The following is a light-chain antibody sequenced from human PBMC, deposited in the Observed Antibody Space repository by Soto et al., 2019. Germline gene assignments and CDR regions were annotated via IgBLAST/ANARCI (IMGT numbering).Light chain of an antibody. CDR3: CSYAGSYTHV. CDR1: SSDVGNYYF. Sequence: QSALTQPRLVSGSPGQSVTISCTGTSSDVGNYYFVSWYQQHPGKAPKIIIYDVTKRPSGVPDRFSGSKSGNTASLTISGLQAEDEADYYCCSYAGSYTHVFGTGTKVTVL. V-gene: IGLV2-11*01. J-gene: IGLJ1*01. CDR2: DVT.